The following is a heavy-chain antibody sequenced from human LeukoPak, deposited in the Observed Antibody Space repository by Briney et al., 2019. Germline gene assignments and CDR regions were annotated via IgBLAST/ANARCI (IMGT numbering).Heavy chain of an antibody. Sequence: GEPLRLSCAASGSTFSSYAMHWVRQAPGKGLEWVAVISYDGSNKYYADSVKGRFTISRDNSKNTLYLQMNSLRAEDTAVYYCAGESGSLYYDFWSGPTGDYYGMDVWGQGXTVTVSS. D-gene: IGHD3-3*01. V-gene: IGHV3-30-3*01. CDR2: ISYDGSNK. J-gene: IGHJ6*02. CDR3: AGESGSLYYDFWSGPTGDYYGMDV. CDR1: GSTFSSYA.